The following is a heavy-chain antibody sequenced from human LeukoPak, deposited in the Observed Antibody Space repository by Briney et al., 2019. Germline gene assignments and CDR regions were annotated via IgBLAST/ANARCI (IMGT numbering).Heavy chain of an antibody. CDR3: AGLGRTGDQGYWFDP. Sequence: GESPKISCKGSGYSFTNYCIAWVRQMPGKGLEWMGNIYPGDSDTSYSPSFHGQVTISAVKSISNDYLQWRSLKASDTAIFYCAGLGRTGDQGYWFDPWGQGTLVTVSS. D-gene: IGHD7-27*01. J-gene: IGHJ5*02. CDR1: GYSFTNYC. CDR2: IYPGDSDT. V-gene: IGHV5-51*01.